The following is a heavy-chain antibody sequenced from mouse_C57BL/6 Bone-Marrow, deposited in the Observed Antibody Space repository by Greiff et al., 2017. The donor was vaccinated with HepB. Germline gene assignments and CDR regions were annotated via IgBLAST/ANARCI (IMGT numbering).Heavy chain of an antibody. CDR3: TPYYYGFAY. V-gene: IGHV14-4*01. CDR1: GFNIKDDY. CDR2: IDTENGDT. D-gene: IGHD1-1*01. Sequence: EVQLQQSGAELVRPGASVKLSCTASGFNIKDDYMHWVKQRPEQGLAWIGWIDTENGDTEYASKFQGKATITADTSSNTAYLHLSSLTSEDTAVYYCTPYYYGFAYWGQGTLVTVSA. J-gene: IGHJ3*01.